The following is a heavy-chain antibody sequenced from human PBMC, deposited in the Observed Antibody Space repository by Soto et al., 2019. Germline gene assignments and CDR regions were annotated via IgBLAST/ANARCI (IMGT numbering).Heavy chain of an antibody. D-gene: IGHD3-3*01. J-gene: IGHJ4*02. CDR1: GSTFSSYP. CDR2: ISGSGGST. Sequence: GGSLRLSCAASGSTFSSYPMSWVRQAPGKGLEWVSAISGSGGSTYYADSVKGRFTISRDNSKNTLYLQMNSLRAEDTAVYYCAKGSSGLRFLEWLSPHDYWGQGTLVTVSS. V-gene: IGHV3-23*01. CDR3: AKGSSGLRFLEWLSPHDY.